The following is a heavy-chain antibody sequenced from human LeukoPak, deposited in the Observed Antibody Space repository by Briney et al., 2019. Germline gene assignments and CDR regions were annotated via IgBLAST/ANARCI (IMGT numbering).Heavy chain of an antibody. V-gene: IGHV4-31*03. D-gene: IGHD3-22*01. Sequence: SQTLSLTCTVSGGSINRGGYFWSWIRQHPGKGLEWIGYIDYSGNTLYNPSLKSRVTISEDTSKNQFSLKLNSVTAADTAVYYCATDSSGYRIFDYWGQGTLVTVSS. CDR3: ATDSSGYRIFDY. J-gene: IGHJ4*02. CDR1: GGSINRGGYF. CDR2: IDYSGNT.